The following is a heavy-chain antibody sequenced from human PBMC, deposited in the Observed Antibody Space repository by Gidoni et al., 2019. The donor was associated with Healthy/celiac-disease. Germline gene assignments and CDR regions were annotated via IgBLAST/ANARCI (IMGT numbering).Heavy chain of an antibody. J-gene: IGHJ6*02. Sequence: QVQLQQWGAGLLKPSETLSLTCAVYGGSFSGYYWSWLRQPPGKGLEWIGEINHSGSTTYNPSLKSRVTISVDTSKNQFSLKLSSVTAADTAVYYCARGPRQQLVYGTKYYYYYGMDVWGQGTTVTVSS. CDR2: INHSGST. CDR1: GGSFSGYY. CDR3: ARGPRQQLVYGTKYYYYYGMDV. D-gene: IGHD6-13*01. V-gene: IGHV4-34*01.